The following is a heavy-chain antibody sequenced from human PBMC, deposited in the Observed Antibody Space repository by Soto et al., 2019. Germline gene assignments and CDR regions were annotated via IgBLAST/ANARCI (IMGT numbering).Heavy chain of an antibody. J-gene: IGHJ4*02. CDR3: ARDSRIEMATIPLDY. Sequence: RASVKVSCKASGGTFSSYAISWVRQAPGQGLEWMGGIIPIFGTANYAQKFQGRVTITADESTSTAYMELSSLRSEDTAVYYCARDSRIEMATIPLDYWGQGTLVTVSS. CDR1: GGTFSSYA. D-gene: IGHD5-12*01. V-gene: IGHV1-69*13. CDR2: IIPIFGTA.